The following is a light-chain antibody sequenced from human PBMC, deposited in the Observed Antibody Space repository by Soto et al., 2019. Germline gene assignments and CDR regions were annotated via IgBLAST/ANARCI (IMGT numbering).Light chain of an antibody. CDR2: DAS. CDR3: QQFNSYPVT. V-gene: IGKV1-13*02. CDR1: QGISSA. J-gene: IGKJ5*01. Sequence: AIQLTQSPSSLSASVGDRVTITCRASQGISSALAWYQQKPGKAPKLLIYDASSLESGVPSRFSGSGSGTDFALTISSLQPEDFATYYCQQFNSYPVTFGQGTRLEIK.